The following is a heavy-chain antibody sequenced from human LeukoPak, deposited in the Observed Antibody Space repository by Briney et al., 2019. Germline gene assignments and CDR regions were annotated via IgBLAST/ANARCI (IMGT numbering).Heavy chain of an antibody. D-gene: IGHD2-21*02. CDR1: GDSISSSSYY. Sequence: SETLSLTCTVSGDSISSSSYYWGWIRQPPGKGLEWIGNINYSGRTYYNPSLKSRATISVDTSKNQFSLKLSSVTAAGTAVYDCARIPSLHIVVVTAIDYWGLGTLVTVSS. J-gene: IGHJ4*02. V-gene: IGHV4-39*01. CDR2: INYSGRT. CDR3: ARIPSLHIVVVTAIDY.